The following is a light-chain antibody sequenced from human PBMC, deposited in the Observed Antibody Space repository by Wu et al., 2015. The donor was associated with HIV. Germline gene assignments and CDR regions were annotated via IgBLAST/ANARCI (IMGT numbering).Light chain of an antibody. CDR2: GAS. CDR1: QIITSSY. V-gene: IGKV3D-20*02. CDR3: QQRKSWGT. J-gene: IGKJ4*01. Sequence: EVVLTQSPVTLSLSPGERATLSCRASQIITSSYLAWYQQKPGQAPRLLIYGASYRAPGIPDRVSGSGSGTDFTLTISRLEPEDFAVYYCQQRKSWGTFGGGPRWRSN.